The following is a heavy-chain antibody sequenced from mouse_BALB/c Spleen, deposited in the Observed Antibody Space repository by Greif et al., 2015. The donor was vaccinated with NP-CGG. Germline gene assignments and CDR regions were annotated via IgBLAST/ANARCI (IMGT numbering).Heavy chain of an antibody. Sequence: VKLMESGAELMKPGASVKISCKATGYTFSSYWIEWVKQRPGHGLEWIGEILPGSGSTNYNEKFKGKATFTADTSSNTAYMQLSSLTSEDSAVYYCASLPWFAYWGQGTLVTVSA. V-gene: IGHV1-9*01. J-gene: IGHJ3*01. CDR3: ASLPWFAY. CDR1: GYTFSSYW. CDR2: ILPGSGST. D-gene: IGHD5-5*01.